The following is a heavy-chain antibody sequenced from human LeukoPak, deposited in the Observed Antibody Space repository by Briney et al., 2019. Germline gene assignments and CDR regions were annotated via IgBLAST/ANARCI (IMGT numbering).Heavy chain of an antibody. CDR1: GGSISSGSYY. V-gene: IGHV4-61*02. Sequence: SETLSLTCTVSGGSISSGSYYWSWIRQPAGKGLEWIGRIYTSGSTNYSPSLKSRVTISVDTSKNQFSLKLSSVTAADTAVYYCARTNYYDWVGGWFDPWGQGTLVTVSS. D-gene: IGHD3-3*01. CDR3: ARTNYYDWVGGWFDP. CDR2: IYTSGST. J-gene: IGHJ5*02.